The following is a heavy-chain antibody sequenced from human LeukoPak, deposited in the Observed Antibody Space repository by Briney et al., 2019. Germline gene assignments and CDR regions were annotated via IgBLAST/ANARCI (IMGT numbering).Heavy chain of an antibody. CDR1: GFTFSSYS. V-gene: IGHV3-21*01. J-gene: IGHJ6*03. Sequence: PGGSLRLSCAASGFTFSSYSMNWVRQAPGKGLEWVSSISSSSSYIYYADSVKGRFTISRDNAKDSLYLQMNSLRAEDTAVYYCARDIMLYMDVWGKGTTVTVSS. D-gene: IGHD3-16*01. CDR3: ARDIMLYMDV. CDR2: ISSSSSYI.